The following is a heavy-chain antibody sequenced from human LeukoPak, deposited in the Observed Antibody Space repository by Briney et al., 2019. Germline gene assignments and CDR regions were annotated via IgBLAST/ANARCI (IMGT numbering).Heavy chain of an antibody. D-gene: IGHD3-22*01. CDR2: INHSGST. J-gene: IGHJ6*02. Sequence: PSETLSLPCAVYGGSFSGYYWSWIRPPPGKGLEWIGEINHSGSTNYNPSLKSRVTISVDTSKNQFSLKLSSVTAADTAVYYCARASSAYYYDSSGYYVYYYYGMDVWGQGTTVTVSS. CDR3: ARASSAYYYDSSGYYVYYYYGMDV. CDR1: GGSFSGYY. V-gene: IGHV4-34*01.